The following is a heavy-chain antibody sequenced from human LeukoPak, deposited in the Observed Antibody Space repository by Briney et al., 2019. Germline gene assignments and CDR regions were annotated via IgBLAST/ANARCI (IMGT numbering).Heavy chain of an antibody. D-gene: IGHD3-3*01. J-gene: IGHJ4*02. CDR3: TTRFYDFWSGYFFFDY. CDR2: IKSKTDGGTT. CDR1: GFTFSNAW. Sequence: GGSLRLSCAASGFTFSNAWMNWVRQAPGKGLEWVGRIKSKTDGGTTDYAAPVKGRFTISRDDSKNTLYLQMNSLKTEDTAVYYCTTRFYDFWSGYFFFDYWGREPWSPSPQ. V-gene: IGHV3-15*07.